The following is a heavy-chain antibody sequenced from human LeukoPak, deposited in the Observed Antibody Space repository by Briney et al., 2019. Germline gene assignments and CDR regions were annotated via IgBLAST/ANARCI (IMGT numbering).Heavy chain of an antibody. CDR1: GFTFSSYG. D-gene: IGHD3-3*01. CDR2: ISYDGSNK. J-gene: IGHJ6*03. CDR3: ARDRITIFGVVRYYYYMDV. Sequence: GGSLRLSCAASGFTFSSYGMHWVRQAPGKGLEWVAVISYDGSNKYYADSVKGRFTISRDNSNNTLYLQMNSLRAEDTAVYYCARDRITIFGVVRYYYYMDVWGKGTTVTVSS. V-gene: IGHV3-30*03.